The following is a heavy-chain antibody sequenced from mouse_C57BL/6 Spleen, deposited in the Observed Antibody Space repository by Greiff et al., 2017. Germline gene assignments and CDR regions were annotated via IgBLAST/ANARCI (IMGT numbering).Heavy chain of an antibody. J-gene: IGHJ4*01. Sequence: QVQLKQSGAELMKPGASVKLSCKATGYTFTGYWIEWVKQRPGHGLEWIGEILPGSGSTNYNEKFKGKATFTADTSSNTAYMQLSSLTTEDSAIYYCARGGITTVVAPYYAMDYWGQGTAVTVSS. CDR3: ARGGITTVVAPYYAMDY. CDR2: ILPGSGST. D-gene: IGHD1-1*01. CDR1: GYTFTGYW. V-gene: IGHV1-9*01.